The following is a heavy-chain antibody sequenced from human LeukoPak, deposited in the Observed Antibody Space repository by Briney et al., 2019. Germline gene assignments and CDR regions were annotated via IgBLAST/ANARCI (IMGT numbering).Heavy chain of an antibody. J-gene: IGHJ4*02. D-gene: IGHD6-13*01. CDR1: GGSISSGGYY. Sequence: PSETLSLTCTVSGGSISSGGYYWSWIRQPPGKGLEWIGYIYHSGSTYYNPSLKSRVTISVDTPKNQFSLRLTSVTAADTAVYYCARRGSSWYVDYWGQGTLVTVSS. CDR3: ARRGSSWYVDY. V-gene: IGHV4-30-2*01. CDR2: IYHSGST.